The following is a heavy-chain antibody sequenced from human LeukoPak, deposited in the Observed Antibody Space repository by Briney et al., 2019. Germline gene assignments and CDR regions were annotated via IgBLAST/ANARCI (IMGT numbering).Heavy chain of an antibody. CDR1: GFTFSSYS. CDR3: ARVNRNGRNFDY. J-gene: IGHJ4*02. CDR2: ISSSSSYI. V-gene: IGHV3-21*01. Sequence: GSLRLSCAASGFTFSSYSMNWVRQAPGKGLEWVSSISSSSSYIYYADSVKGRFTISRDNAKNSLYLQMNSLRAEDTAVYYCARVNRNGRNFDYWGQGTLVTVSS.